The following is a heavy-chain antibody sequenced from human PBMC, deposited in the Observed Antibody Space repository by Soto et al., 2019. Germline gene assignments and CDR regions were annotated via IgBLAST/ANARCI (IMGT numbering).Heavy chain of an antibody. J-gene: IGHJ4*02. CDR3: AHSAIYTSTWFYFDQ. CDR1: GYSVSSNSAA. Sequence: SQTLSLTCAISGYSVSSNSAAWNWIRQSPSRGLEWLGRTYYRSKWYNDYAVSVKSRITITKDTSKNQVVLTVTNMDPVDTATYSCAHSAIYTSTWFYFDQWGQGTLVTVSS. D-gene: IGHD6-13*01. CDR2: TYYRSKWYN. V-gene: IGHV6-1*01.